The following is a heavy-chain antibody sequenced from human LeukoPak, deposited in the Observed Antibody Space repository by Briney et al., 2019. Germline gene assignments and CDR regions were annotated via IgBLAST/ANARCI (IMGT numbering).Heavy chain of an antibody. D-gene: IGHD4-17*01. Sequence: GGSLRLSCAASGFTFSSYAMSWVRQAPGKGLEWVSAISGSGGSTYYADSVKGRFTISRDNSKNTLYLQMNSLRAEDTAVYYCAKDRYKGGTTVTAYNWFDPWGQGTLVTVSS. CDR3: AKDRYKGGTTVTAYNWFDP. CDR1: GFTFSSYA. V-gene: IGHV3-23*01. J-gene: IGHJ5*02. CDR2: ISGSGGST.